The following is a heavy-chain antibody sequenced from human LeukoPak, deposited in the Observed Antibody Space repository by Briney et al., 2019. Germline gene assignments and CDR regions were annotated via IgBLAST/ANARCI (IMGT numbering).Heavy chain of an antibody. Sequence: GASVTVSCKASGYTFTSYSITWVRQAPGQGLEWMGWISAHNNNTNYAQKLQGRVTMTTDTSTSTAYMELWSLRSDDTAVYYCARAPGRRSYHYYYMDVWGKGTTVTISS. J-gene: IGHJ6*03. V-gene: IGHV1-18*01. CDR3: ARAPGRRSYHYYYMDV. D-gene: IGHD2-15*01. CDR1: GYTFTSYS. CDR2: ISAHNNNT.